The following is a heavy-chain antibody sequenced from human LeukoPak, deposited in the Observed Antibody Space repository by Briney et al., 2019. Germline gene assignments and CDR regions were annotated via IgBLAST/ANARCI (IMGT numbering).Heavy chain of an antibody. J-gene: IGHJ4*02. CDR3: ASLSRRGGSGSYRIDY. Sequence: GGSLRLSCAASGFTFSSYAMHWVRQAPGKGLEWVAVISYDGSNKYYADSVKGRFTISRDNAKNSLHLQMNSLRAEDTAVYYCASLSRRGGSGSYRIDYWGQGTLVTVSS. V-gene: IGHV3-30*04. CDR1: GFTFSSYA. CDR2: ISYDGSNK. D-gene: IGHD3-10*01.